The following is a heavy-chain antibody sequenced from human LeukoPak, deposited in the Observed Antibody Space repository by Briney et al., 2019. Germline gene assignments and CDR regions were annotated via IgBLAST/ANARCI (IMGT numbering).Heavy chain of an antibody. D-gene: IGHD3-10*01. CDR2: ISSSGSTI. CDR1: GFTFSSYE. CDR3: ARDLMGILGPLRPFGELSNY. V-gene: IGHV3-48*03. J-gene: IGHJ4*02. Sequence: GGSLRLSCAASGFTFSSYEMNWGRQGPGKGLEWGSYISSSGSTIYYADSVKGRFTISRDNAKNSLYLKMNSLRAEDTAVYYCARDLMGILGPLRPFGELSNYWGQGTLVTVSS.